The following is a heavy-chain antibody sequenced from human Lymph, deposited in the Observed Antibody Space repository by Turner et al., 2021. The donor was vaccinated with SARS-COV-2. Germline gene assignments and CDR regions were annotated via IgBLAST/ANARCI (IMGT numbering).Heavy chain of an antibody. CDR2: IYSGGST. Sequence: EVRLVETGGGLIHPGGSLRRPCAASGFTVSSNSMTWVRQSPGKGLEWVSRIYSGGSTYYADSVKGRFTISRDNSKNTLYLQMNSLRAEDTAIYYCARDLQLYGMDVWGQGTTVTVSS. V-gene: IGHV3-53*02. CDR1: GFTVSSNS. D-gene: IGHD1-1*01. J-gene: IGHJ6*02. CDR3: ARDLQLYGMDV.